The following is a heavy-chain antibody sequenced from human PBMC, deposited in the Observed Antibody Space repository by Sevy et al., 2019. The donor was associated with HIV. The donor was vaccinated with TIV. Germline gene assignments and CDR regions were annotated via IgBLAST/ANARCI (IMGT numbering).Heavy chain of an antibody. J-gene: IGHJ4*02. CDR2: SGST. D-gene: IGHD1-1*01. Sequence: SETLSLTCTVSGVSISPYYWAWIRQPPGKGLECTGFSGSTNYNPSLKTRVTTSVDTSKNQFSLKLSSVTAADTAIYYCVRGGPNQHQLDYFDYWGQGTLVTVSS. V-gene: IGHV4-59*01. CDR1: GVSISPYY. CDR3: VRGGPNQHQLDYFDY.